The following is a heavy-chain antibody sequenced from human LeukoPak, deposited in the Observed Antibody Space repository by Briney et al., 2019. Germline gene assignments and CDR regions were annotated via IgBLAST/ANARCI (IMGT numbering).Heavy chain of an antibody. CDR2: IYYSGST. V-gene: IGHV4-59*01. Sequence: PSETLSLTCTVSGGSISSYYWSWIRQPPGKGLEWIGYIYYSGSTNYNPSLKSRVTISVDTSKNQFSLKLSSVTAADTAVYYCARESRGWEYGVIGYWGQGTLVTVSS. D-gene: IGHD6-19*01. CDR1: GGSISSYY. CDR3: ARESRGWEYGVIGY. J-gene: IGHJ4*02.